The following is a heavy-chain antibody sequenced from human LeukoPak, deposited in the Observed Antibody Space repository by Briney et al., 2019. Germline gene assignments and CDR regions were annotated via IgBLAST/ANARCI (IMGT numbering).Heavy chain of an antibody. V-gene: IGHV3-23*01. CDR2: ISGDNPGT. J-gene: IGHJ4*02. CDR1: GFTFSTYA. Sequence: GGSLRLPCAASGFTFSTYAMSWVRQTPGKGLEWVAAISGDNPGTYHANSAKGRFTISRDNSKNTLHLQMSGLRAEDTARYYCAKAPVGHCSGAFCYHFDSWGQGTLVTVSS. D-gene: IGHD2-15*01. CDR3: AKAPVGHCSGAFCYHFDS.